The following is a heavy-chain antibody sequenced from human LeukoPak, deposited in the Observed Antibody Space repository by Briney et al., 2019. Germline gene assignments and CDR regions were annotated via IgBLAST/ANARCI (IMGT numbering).Heavy chain of an antibody. CDR2: INHSGST. CDR3: ARRRYCSSTSCYVWFDP. D-gene: IGHD2-2*01. Sequence: SETLSLTCAVYGGSFSGYYWSWIRQPPGKGLEWIGEINHSGSTNYNPSLKSRVTISVDTSKNQFSLKLSSVTAADTAVYYCARRRYCSSTSCYVWFDPWGQGTLVTVSS. V-gene: IGHV4-34*01. CDR1: GGSFSGYY. J-gene: IGHJ5*02.